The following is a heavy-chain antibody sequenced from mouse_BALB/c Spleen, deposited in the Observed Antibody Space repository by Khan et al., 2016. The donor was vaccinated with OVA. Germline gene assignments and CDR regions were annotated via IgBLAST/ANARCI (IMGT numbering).Heavy chain of an antibody. D-gene: IGHD1-1*01. V-gene: IGHV3-8*02. Sequence: EVQLLETGPSLVKPSQTLSLTCSVTGDSITSGFWNWIRKFPGNKFEYMGYVTYSGNTYYNQSLKSRISITRDTSKSQYYLQLNSVTTEDTATYFCARSYGSWAMDYWGQGTSVTISS. CDR2: VTYSGNT. CDR1: GDSITSGF. CDR3: ARSYGSWAMDY. J-gene: IGHJ4*01.